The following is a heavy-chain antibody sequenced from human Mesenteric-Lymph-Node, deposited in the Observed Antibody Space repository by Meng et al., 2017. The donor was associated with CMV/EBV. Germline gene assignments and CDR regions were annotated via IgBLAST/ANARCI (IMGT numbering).Heavy chain of an antibody. Sequence: GESLKISCAASGFPLNTYGIHWVRQAPGKGLEWVGFIHYNGLGKNYADSVSGRFTISRDISKNTLYLQMNSLRAEDTAIYYCAKDRVAYGEPYYLDDWGQGTLVTVSS. J-gene: IGHJ4*02. CDR1: GFPLNTYG. D-gene: IGHD4-17*01. V-gene: IGHV3-30*02. CDR3: AKDRVAYGEPYYLDD. CDR2: IHYNGLGK.